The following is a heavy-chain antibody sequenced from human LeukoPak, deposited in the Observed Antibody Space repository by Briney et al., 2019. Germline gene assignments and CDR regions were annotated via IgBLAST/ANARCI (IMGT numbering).Heavy chain of an antibody. CDR3: ARGGTFADY. V-gene: IGHV3-23*01. CDR2: ISGSGGST. Sequence: GGSLRLSCAASGFTFSSYAMSWVRQAPGKGLEWVSAISGSGGSTYYADSVKGRFTISRDNAKNSLYLQMNSLRAEDTAVYYCARGGTFADYWGQGTLVTVSS. D-gene: IGHD2/OR15-2a*01. J-gene: IGHJ4*02. CDR1: GFTFSSYA.